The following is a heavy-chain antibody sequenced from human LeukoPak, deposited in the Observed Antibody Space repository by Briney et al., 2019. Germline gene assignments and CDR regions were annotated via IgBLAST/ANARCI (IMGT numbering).Heavy chain of an antibody. Sequence: GGSLRLSCAASGFTFSSYEMNWVRQAPGKGLEWVSYISSSGSTIYYADSVKGLFTISRDNAKNSLYLQMNSLRAEDTAVYYCARDGVHYDFWSGYYTAAFDIWGQGTMVTVSS. CDR3: ARDGVHYDFWSGYYTAAFDI. J-gene: IGHJ3*02. D-gene: IGHD3-3*01. CDR2: ISSSGSTI. V-gene: IGHV3-48*03. CDR1: GFTFSSYE.